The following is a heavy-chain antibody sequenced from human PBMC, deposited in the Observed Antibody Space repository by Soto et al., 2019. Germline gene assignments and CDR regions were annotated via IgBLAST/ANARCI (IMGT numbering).Heavy chain of an antibody. CDR2: IYYSGST. CDR3: ARDSPLDSSGYYYYFDY. CDR1: GGSISSGGYY. V-gene: IGHV4-31*03. J-gene: IGHJ4*02. Sequence: SETLSLTCTVSGGSISSGGYYWSWIRQHPGKGLEWIGYIYYSGSTYYNPSLKSRVTISVDTSKNQFSLKLSSVTAADTAVYYCARDSPLDSSGYYYYFDYWGQGTLVTVSS. D-gene: IGHD3-22*01.